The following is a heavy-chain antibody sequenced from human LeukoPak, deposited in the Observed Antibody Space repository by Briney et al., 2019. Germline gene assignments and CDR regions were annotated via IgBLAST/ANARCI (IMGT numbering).Heavy chain of an antibody. CDR3: ARRYCSGGSCLVDY. D-gene: IGHD2-15*01. J-gene: IGHJ4*02. Sequence: KTSETLFLTCTVSGGSISSNRYYWGWIRQPPGKGLEWIGSIYYSGSTYYSPSLKSRVTISEDTSKNQFSLKLSSVTAADTAVYYCARRYCSGGSCLVDYWGQGTLVTVSS. CDR1: GGSISSNRYY. CDR2: IYYSGST. V-gene: IGHV4-39*01.